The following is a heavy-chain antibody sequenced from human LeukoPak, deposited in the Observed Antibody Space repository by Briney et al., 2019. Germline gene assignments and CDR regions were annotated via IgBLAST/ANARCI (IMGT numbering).Heavy chain of an antibody. V-gene: IGHV3-15*01. CDR3: TTEQFWGIAAAGHDAFDI. Sequence: GGSLRLSCAASGFTFSNAWMSWVRQAPGKGLEWVGRIKSKTGGGTTDYAAPVKGRFTISRDDSKNTLYLQMNSLKTEDTAVYYCTTEQFWGIAAAGHDAFDIWGQGTMVTVSS. CDR1: GFTFSNAW. J-gene: IGHJ3*02. D-gene: IGHD6-13*01. CDR2: IKSKTGGGTT.